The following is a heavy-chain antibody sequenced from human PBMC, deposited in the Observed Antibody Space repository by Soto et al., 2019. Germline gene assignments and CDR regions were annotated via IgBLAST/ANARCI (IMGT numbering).Heavy chain of an antibody. CDR1: GYTFTSYD. V-gene: IGHV1-8*01. J-gene: IGHJ6*03. Sequence: ASVKVSCKASGYTFTSYDINWVRQATGQGLEWMGWMNPNSGNTGYAQKFQGRVTMTRNTSISTAYMELSSLRSEDTAVYYCARRGKCGYVWCNYYYYMDVWGKGTTVTVSS. D-gene: IGHD2-8*01. CDR2: MNPNSGNT. CDR3: ARRGKCGYVWCNYYYYMDV.